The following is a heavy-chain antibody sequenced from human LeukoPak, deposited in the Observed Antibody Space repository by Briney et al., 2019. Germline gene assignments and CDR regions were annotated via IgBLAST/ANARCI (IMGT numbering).Heavy chain of an antibody. D-gene: IGHD2-2*01. CDR3: ARRLCRGTACYYFDY. CDR2: INRGGTT. Sequence: PGGSLRLSCAVSGFSVSNDYINWVRQAPGKGLEWVSVINRGGTTYYADSVKGRFTISRDNSKNTLYLQTDTLRVEDTAVYYCARRLCRGTACYYFDYWGQGTLVTVSS. V-gene: IGHV3-53*01. J-gene: IGHJ4*02. CDR1: GFSVSNDY.